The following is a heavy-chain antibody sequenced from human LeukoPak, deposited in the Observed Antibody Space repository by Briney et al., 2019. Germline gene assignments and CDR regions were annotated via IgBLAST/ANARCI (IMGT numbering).Heavy chain of an antibody. CDR1: GGTFSSYA. V-gene: IGHV1-69*06. Sequence: ASVKVSCKASGGTFSSYAISWVRQAPGQGREWMGGIIPIFGTANYAQKFQGRVTITADKSTSTAYMELSSLRSEDTAVYYCARTLTLTTVTPAYFDYWGQGTLVTVSS. J-gene: IGHJ4*02. CDR2: IIPIFGTA. D-gene: IGHD4-17*01. CDR3: ARTLTLTTVTPAYFDY.